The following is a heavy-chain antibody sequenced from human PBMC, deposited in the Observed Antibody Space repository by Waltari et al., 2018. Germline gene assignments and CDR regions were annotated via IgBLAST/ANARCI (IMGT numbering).Heavy chain of an antibody. CDR1: DVSIPSNRHY. V-gene: IGHV4-39*01. J-gene: IGHJ3*01. CDR3: ATYIGASIGTAAFDV. CDR2: LSYSGAT. D-gene: IGHD5-12*01. Sequence: HLQLQESGPGLLKPSETLSLTCSVSDVSIPSNRHYWVWIRQPPGQGLEWIGTLSYSGATYSSPSLKSRVTISGDTSKNQLSLILGSVTAADTAVYYCATYIGASIGTAAFDVWGQGTMVTVSA.